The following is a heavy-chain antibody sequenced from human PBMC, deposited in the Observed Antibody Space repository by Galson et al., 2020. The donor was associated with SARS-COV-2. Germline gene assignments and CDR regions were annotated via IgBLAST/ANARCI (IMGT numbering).Heavy chain of an antibody. Sequence: GGSLRLSCAASGFTFSNYAMSWVRQAPGKGLEWVSANSGSGSSTYYADSVKGRFTISRDNSKNTLYLQMNSLRAEDTAVYYCAKELILHDDTGFDYWGQGTLVTVSS. J-gene: IGHJ4*02. V-gene: IGHV3-23*01. CDR3: AKELILHDDTGFDY. CDR1: GFTFSNYA. CDR2: NSGSGSST. D-gene: IGHD3-3*01.